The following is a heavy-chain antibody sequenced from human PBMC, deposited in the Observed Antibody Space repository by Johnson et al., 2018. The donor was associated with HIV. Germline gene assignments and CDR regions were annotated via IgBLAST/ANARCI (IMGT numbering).Heavy chain of an antibody. V-gene: IGHV3-30*03. CDR3: VRGGSDAFDI. Sequence: QVQLVESGGGVVQPGRSLRLSCAASGFTFSSYGMHWVRQAPGKGLEWVAVISYDGSNKYYADSVKGRFTISRDNSKNTLYLQMNSLSPGDTAVYYCVRGGSDAFDIWGQGTMVTVSS. CDR1: GFTFSSYG. J-gene: IGHJ3*02. D-gene: IGHD3-10*01. CDR2: ISYDGSNK.